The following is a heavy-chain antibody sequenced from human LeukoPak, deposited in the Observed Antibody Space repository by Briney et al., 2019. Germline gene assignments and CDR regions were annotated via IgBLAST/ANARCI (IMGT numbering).Heavy chain of an antibody. V-gene: IGHV3-74*01. Sequence: GSLRLSCAASGFTFNSQWMHWGRQAPGKGLVWVSRINSDGSSTSYADSVKGRFTISRDNAKNTLYLQMNSLRAEDTAVFYCARDTVGDYYYYYMDVWGKGTTVTVSS. CDR1: GFTFNSQW. J-gene: IGHJ6*03. D-gene: IGHD1-26*01. CDR3: ARDTVGDYYYYYMDV. CDR2: INSDGSST.